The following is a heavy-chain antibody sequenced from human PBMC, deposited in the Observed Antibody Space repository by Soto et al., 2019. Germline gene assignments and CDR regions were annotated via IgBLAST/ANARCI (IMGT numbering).Heavy chain of an antibody. CDR2: IHHTGST. Sequence: SETLSLTCAVSGGSISSSNWWSWIRQPPGKGLEWIGSIHHTGSTYYNPSLKSRVTVSVDTSKNQFSLKLTSVTAADTAVYYCARQRDYYDTSGDYYFDYWGQGTLVTVSS. CDR1: GGSISSSNW. J-gene: IGHJ4*02. V-gene: IGHV4-39*01. D-gene: IGHD3-22*01. CDR3: ARQRDYYDTSGDYYFDY.